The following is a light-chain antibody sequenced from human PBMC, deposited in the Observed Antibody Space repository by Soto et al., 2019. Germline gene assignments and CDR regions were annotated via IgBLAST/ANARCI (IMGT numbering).Light chain of an antibody. CDR3: QKSNGN. J-gene: IGKJ2*01. V-gene: IGKV1-5*01. CDR1: QSISNW. Sequence: DVQMTQSPSALSASVGDRVTITCRASQSISNWLAWFQQKPGKAPKLLIYAASTLKSGVPARFSGGGSGTEFTLTISSLQPDDFATYYCQKSNGNFGQGTNLELK. CDR2: AAS.